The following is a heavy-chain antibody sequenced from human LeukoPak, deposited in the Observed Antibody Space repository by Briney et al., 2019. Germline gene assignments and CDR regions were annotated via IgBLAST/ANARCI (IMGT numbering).Heavy chain of an antibody. Sequence: PGGSLRLSCVASGFSFSNYEMNWVRQAPGKGLEWVSYITSAGSTMYYAESVKGRFTISRDNAKNSLYLQMNSLRAEDTAVYYCARETRHYFDSSGYSLYFDYWGQGTLVTVSS. CDR1: GFSFSNYE. CDR3: ARETRHYFDSSGYSLYFDY. V-gene: IGHV3-48*03. CDR2: ITSAGSTM. J-gene: IGHJ4*02. D-gene: IGHD3-22*01.